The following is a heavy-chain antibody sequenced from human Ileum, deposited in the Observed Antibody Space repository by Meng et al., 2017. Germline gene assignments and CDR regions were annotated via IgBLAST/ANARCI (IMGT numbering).Heavy chain of an antibody. J-gene: IGHJ4*01. CDR1: GFTFSNYA. CDR2: IHAGSGDT. D-gene: IGHD6-6*01. CDR3: GRGSASFYFDF. V-gene: IGHV1-3*01. Sequence: QVQFVQSGAEVKKPGASGRISCKASGFTFSNYAIYWVRQAPGQSLEWLGWIHAGSGDTKFSQTFQGRLTFDRDTSADTVYMELSSLTSGDRAVYYCGRGSASFYFDFLGQGTLVTVSS.